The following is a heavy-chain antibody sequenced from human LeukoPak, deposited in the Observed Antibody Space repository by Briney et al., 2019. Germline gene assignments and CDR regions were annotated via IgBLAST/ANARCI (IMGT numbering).Heavy chain of an antibody. CDR2: INPNSGGT. CDR3: AGEDTAMVIRGPPFDY. CDR1: GYTFTGYY. D-gene: IGHD5-18*01. J-gene: IGHJ4*02. V-gene: IGHV1-2*02. Sequence: ASVKVSCKASGYTFTGYYMHWVGQAPGQGLEWMGWINPNSGGTNYAQKFQGRVTMTRDTSISTAYMELSRLRSDDTAVYYCAGEDTAMVIRGPPFDYWGQGTLVTVSS.